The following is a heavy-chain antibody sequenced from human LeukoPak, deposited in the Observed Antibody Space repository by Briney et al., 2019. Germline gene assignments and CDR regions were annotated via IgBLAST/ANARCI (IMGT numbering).Heavy chain of an antibody. CDR1: GYTFTSNY. V-gene: IGHV1-46*01. Sequence: GASVKVSCKAFGYTFTSNYMHWVRQAPGQGPEWMGVISPSGGSTTYAQKFQGRVTLTRDMSTSTDYLELSSLRSDDTAVYYCARDNSVRDEAWWSNTWGQGTLVTVSS. D-gene: IGHD5-24*01. CDR3: ARDNSVRDEAWWSNT. J-gene: IGHJ5*02. CDR2: ISPSGGST.